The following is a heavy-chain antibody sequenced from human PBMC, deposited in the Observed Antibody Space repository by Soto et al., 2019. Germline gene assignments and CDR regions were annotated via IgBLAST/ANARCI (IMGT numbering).Heavy chain of an antibody. CDR3: AKDATAMVIYYYGMDV. V-gene: IGHV3-43*01. Sequence: VGSLRLSCAASGLTFDDYTMHWVRQAPGKGLEWVSLISWDGGSTYYADSVKGRFTISRDNSKNSLYLQMNSLRTEDTALYYCAKDATAMVIYYYGMDVWGQAITVTVAS. CDR1: GLTFDDYT. CDR2: ISWDGGST. J-gene: IGHJ6*02. D-gene: IGHD5-18*01.